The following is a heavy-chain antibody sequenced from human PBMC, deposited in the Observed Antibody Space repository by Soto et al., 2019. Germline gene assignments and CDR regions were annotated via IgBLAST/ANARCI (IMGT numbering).Heavy chain of an antibody. CDR1: GGSINSYY. D-gene: IGHD1-26*01. CDR3: AGLGSYSSPYFDY. V-gene: IGHV4-59*01. Sequence: QVQLQESGPGLVKPSETLSLTCTVSGGSINSYYWSWIRQPPGKGLEWIGYIYYSGSTDYNPSLMSRVTISVDTSKNQFSLKLSSVTAADTAVYYCAGLGSYSSPYFDYWGQGTLVTVSS. J-gene: IGHJ4*02. CDR2: IYYSGST.